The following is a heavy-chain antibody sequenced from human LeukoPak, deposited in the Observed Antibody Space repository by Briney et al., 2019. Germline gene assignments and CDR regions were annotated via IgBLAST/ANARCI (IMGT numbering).Heavy chain of an antibody. CDR2: IIGGAGGS. D-gene: IGHD2-2*01. V-gene: IGHV3-23*01. CDR1: GFSFSSHG. CDR3: AHGSMYQLDY. J-gene: IGHJ4*02. Sequence: GGSLRLSCAASGFSFSSHGMSWVRQAPGKGLEWVSGIIGGAGGSYYADSVKGRFTISRDNAKNTLYLQMNSLRAEDTAVYYCAHGSMYQLDYWGQGTLVTVSS.